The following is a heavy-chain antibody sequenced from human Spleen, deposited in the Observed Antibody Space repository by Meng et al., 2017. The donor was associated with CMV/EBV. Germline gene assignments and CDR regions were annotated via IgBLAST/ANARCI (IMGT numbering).Heavy chain of an antibody. Sequence: ISSGDYCWSWIRQPPGKGLEWIGYIYYSGSTYYNPSLKSRVTISVDTSKNQFSLKLSSVTAADTAVYYCARSLYYYDSSGYYPGLGYWGQGTLVTVSS. CDR3: ARSLYYYDSSGYYPGLGY. D-gene: IGHD3-22*01. CDR1: ISSGDYC. CDR2: IYYSGST. J-gene: IGHJ4*02. V-gene: IGHV4-30-4*08.